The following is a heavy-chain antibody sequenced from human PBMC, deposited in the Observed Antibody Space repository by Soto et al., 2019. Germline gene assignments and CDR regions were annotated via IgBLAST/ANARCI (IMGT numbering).Heavy chain of an antibody. Sequence: QVQLQESGPGLVKPSGTLSLTCAVSGGSISSSNWWSWVRQPPGKGLEWIGEIYHSGSTNYNPSPKRRVTIAVDKSKNQFSLKRSSVTAADTAVYYCARERRVQLWSPGIFDYWGQGTLVTVSS. V-gene: IGHV4-4*02. CDR1: GGSISSSNW. CDR3: ARERRVQLWSPGIFDY. J-gene: IGHJ4*02. CDR2: IYHSGST. D-gene: IGHD5-18*01.